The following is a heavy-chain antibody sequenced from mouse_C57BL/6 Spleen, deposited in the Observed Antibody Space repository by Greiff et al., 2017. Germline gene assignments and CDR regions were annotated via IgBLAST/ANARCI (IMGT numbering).Heavy chain of an antibody. CDR3: ARVYYGTLFDY. V-gene: IGHV1-4*01. Sequence: QVQLQQSGAELARPGASVKMSCKASGYTFTSYTMHWVKQRPGQGLEWIGYINPSSGYTKYNQKFKDKATLTADKSSSTAYMQLSSLTSEDSAVXYCARVYYGTLFDYWGQGTTLTVSS. CDR1: GYTFTSYT. CDR2: INPSSGYT. J-gene: IGHJ2*01. D-gene: IGHD1-1*01.